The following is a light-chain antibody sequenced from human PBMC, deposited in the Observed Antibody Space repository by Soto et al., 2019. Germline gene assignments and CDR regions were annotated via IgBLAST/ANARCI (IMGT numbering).Light chain of an antibody. Sequence: EIVRTQSQATLSVSPGERATLSCRASQSVSSHLAWYQQKPGQATRLLIYCASTRATGIPARFSGSWYGTEFTLTISSLQSEDLAVYYCQQYNNWYTFGQGTKLEIK. CDR1: QSVSSH. J-gene: IGKJ2*01. CDR2: CAS. V-gene: IGKV3-15*01. CDR3: QQYNNWYT.